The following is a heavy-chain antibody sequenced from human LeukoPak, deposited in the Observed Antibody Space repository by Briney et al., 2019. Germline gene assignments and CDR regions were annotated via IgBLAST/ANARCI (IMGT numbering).Heavy chain of an antibody. Sequence: ASVKVSCKASGYTFTSYGISWVRQAPGQGLEWMGWISAYNGNTNYAQKLQGRVTMTTDTSTSTAYMELRSLRSDDTPVYYCARSGGYCSSTSCYLFDYWGQGTLVTVSS. CDR3: ARSGGYCSSTSCYLFDY. CDR2: ISAYNGNT. J-gene: IGHJ4*02. V-gene: IGHV1-18*01. CDR1: GYTFTSYG. D-gene: IGHD2-2*01.